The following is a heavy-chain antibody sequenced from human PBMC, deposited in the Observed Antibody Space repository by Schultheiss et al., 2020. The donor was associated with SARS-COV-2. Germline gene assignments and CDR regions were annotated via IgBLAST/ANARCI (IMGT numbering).Heavy chain of an antibody. Sequence: GGSLRLSCAASGFTFSSYGMHWVRQAPGKGLEWVSAISGSGGSTYYADSVKGRFTISRDNAKNSLYLQMNSLRAEDTAVYYCARDDNEYSSSPLFDYWGQGTLVTVSS. CDR1: GFTFSSYG. CDR2: ISGSGGST. J-gene: IGHJ4*02. CDR3: ARDDNEYSSSPLFDY. D-gene: IGHD6-6*01. V-gene: IGHV3-21*01.